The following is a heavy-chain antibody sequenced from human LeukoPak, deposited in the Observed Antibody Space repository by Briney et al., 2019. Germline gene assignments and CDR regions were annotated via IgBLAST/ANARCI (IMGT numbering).Heavy chain of an antibody. CDR1: GFTFGDYA. V-gene: IGHV3-74*01. J-gene: IGHJ3*01. CDR3: VREASGVSSSAFDV. Sequence: GGSLRLSCSAFGFTFGDYAFHWVRQAPGKGLVWVSRINSDGTNTDYADSVKGRFTISRDNAKNTLYMQMNSLRVDDTAVYYCVREASGVSSSAFDVWGQGTMVTVSS. CDR2: INSDGTNT. D-gene: IGHD1-26*01.